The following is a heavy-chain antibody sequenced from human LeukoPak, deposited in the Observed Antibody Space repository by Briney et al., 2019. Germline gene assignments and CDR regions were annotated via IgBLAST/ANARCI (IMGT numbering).Heavy chain of an antibody. V-gene: IGHV1-24*01. CDR2: FDPEDGET. CDR3: ETSSGYCSGGGCEFDP. J-gene: IGHJ5*02. D-gene: IGHD2-15*01. Sequence: ASVNDSCKVSGYTLTELSMHWVRQAPGKGLEWMGGFDPEDGETIYAQKFQGRVTMTEDTSTDTAYMELSSLRSEDTAVYYCETSSGYCSGGGCEFDPWGQGTLVTVSS. CDR1: GYTLTELS.